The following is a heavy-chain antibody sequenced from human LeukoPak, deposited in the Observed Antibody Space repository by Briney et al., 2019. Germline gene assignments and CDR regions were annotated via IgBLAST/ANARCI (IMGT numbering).Heavy chain of an antibody. J-gene: IGHJ1*01. CDR3: AREDGFCSGGSCYQH. CDR2: INWNGVST. D-gene: IGHD2-15*01. Sequence: PGRSLTLSCAVSGFTFDDFGMSWVRQAQGRGLEWVSFINWNGVSTVYADFVKGRFTSARDNAKHSLYLQISSLRVEDTALYYCAREDGFCSGGSCYQHWGQGTLVTVSS. V-gene: IGHV3-20*04. CDR1: GFTFDDFG.